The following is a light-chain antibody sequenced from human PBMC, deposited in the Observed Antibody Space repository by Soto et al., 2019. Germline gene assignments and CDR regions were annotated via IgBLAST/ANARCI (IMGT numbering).Light chain of an antibody. CDR1: QGIGSD. CDR2: DAS. CDR3: LQDNSYPFT. V-gene: IGKV1-6*01. J-gene: IGKJ2*01. Sequence: AIQMTQSPSSLSASVGDRVTITCRASQGIGSDLTWYQQKPGKAPKLLIYDASNLQSGAPSRFSGSGSGTDFTLTISSLQPEDFAAYYCLQDNSYPFTFGQGTKLEIK.